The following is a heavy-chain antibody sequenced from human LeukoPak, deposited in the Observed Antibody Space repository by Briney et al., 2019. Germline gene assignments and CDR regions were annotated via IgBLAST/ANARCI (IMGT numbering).Heavy chain of an antibody. CDR1: GGTFNSYA. CDR3: ASGSLGDGYGVGDYYQYMDV. Sequence: SVTVSCKASGGTFNSYAISWVRPAAGQGVEWMGWIILFFGTENYAQQLQRRVTSTTDESASTAFMEVSSLTSEDTAVYYCASGSLGDGYGVGDYYQYMDVWGKGTTVTVSS. V-gene: IGHV1-69*05. CDR2: IILFFGTE. J-gene: IGHJ6*03. D-gene: IGHD5-24*01.